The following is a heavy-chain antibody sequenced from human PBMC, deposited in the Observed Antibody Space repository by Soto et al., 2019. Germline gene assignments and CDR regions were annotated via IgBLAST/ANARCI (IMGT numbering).Heavy chain of an antibody. CDR2: IYYSGST. V-gene: IGHV4-30-4*01. J-gene: IGHJ5*02. Sequence: KTSETLSLTCTVSGGSISSGDYYWSWIRQPPGKGLEWIGYIYYSGSTYYNPPLKSRVTISVDTSKNQFSLKLSSVTAADTAVYYCASQGGFLEPFDPWGQGTQVTVSS. D-gene: IGHD3-3*01. CDR1: GGSISSGDYY. CDR3: ASQGGFLEPFDP.